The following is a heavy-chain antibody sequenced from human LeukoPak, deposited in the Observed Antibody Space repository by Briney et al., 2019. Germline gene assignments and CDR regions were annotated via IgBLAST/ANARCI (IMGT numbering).Heavy chain of an antibody. CDR3: AKDRVTTVTTFFCQFDS. CDR2: ISGSGEST. J-gene: IGHJ4*02. CDR1: GFTFSNYA. V-gene: IGHV3-23*01. D-gene: IGHD4-17*01. Sequence: QPGGSLRLSCAASGFTFSNYAMNWVRQAPGKGLEWVSAISGSGESTYYADSVKGRFTISRDNSKNTLYLQMNSLRAEDSAIYFCAKDRVTTVTTFFCQFDSWGQGTLVTVSS.